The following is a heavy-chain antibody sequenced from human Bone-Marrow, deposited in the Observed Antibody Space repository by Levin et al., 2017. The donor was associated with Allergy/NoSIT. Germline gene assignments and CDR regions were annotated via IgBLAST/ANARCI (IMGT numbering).Heavy chain of an antibody. J-gene: IGHJ4*02. Sequence: GESLKISCAASGFTFSRYWMTWVRQAPGKGLEWLANIKQVGSETYYLDSVEGRFTISRDNARNSLSLQMDRLRAEDTALDYCARGGGYDGGNFDLWGQGTLVTVSS. CDR1: GFTFSRYW. V-gene: IGHV3-7*03. D-gene: IGHD5-12*01. CDR2: IKQVGSET. CDR3: ARGGGYDGGNFDL.